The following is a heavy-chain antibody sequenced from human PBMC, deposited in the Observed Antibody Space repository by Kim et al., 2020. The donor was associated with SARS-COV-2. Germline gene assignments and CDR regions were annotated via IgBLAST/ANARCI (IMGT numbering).Heavy chain of an antibody. D-gene: IGHD3-9*01. J-gene: IGHJ4*02. V-gene: IGHV3-23*01. Sequence: VKGRFTISRDNSKNTLYLQMNSLRAEDTAVYYCAKGEDILTGYYRGPFDYWGQGTLVTVSS. CDR3: AKGEDILTGYYRGPFDY.